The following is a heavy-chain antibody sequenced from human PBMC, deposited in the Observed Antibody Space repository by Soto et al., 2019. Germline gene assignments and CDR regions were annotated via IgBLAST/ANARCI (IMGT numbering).Heavy chain of an antibody. J-gene: IGHJ4*02. D-gene: IGHD6-19*01. CDR3: ARAGGPPNQGQWLPGAVVAPKYYFDY. V-gene: IGHV3-21*01. CDR1: GFTFSSYS. Sequence: GGSLRLSCAASGFTFSSYSMNWVRQAPGKGLEWVSSISSSSSYIYYADSVKGRFTISRDNAKNSLYLQMNSLRAEDTAVYYCARAGGPPNQGQWLPGAVVAPKYYFDYWGQGTLVTVSS. CDR2: ISSSSSYI.